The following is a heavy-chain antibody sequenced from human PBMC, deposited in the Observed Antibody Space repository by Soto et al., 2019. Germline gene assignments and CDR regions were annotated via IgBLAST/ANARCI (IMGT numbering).Heavy chain of an antibody. J-gene: IGHJ4*02. D-gene: IGHD3-22*01. Sequence: GESLKISCKGSGYIFATYWIGWVRQMPGKGLEWMGITYPGDFDTRYSPSFQGQVTMSVDKSISTAYLQWSSLKASDTAIYYCVRHGTMTTPPLWGQGTLVTVSS. V-gene: IGHV5-51*01. CDR2: TYPGDFDT. CDR1: GYIFATYW. CDR3: VRHGTMTTPPL.